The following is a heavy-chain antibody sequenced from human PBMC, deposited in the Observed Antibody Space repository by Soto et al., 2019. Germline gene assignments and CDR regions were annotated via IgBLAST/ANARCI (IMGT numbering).Heavy chain of an antibody. J-gene: IGHJ4*02. CDR1: GFTFSTYA. CDR2: ISGSGGST. D-gene: IGHD2-2*01. V-gene: IGHV3-23*01. Sequence: EVHLLESGGGLVQPGGSLRLSCAASGFTFSTYAMSWVRQAPGKGLEWVSAISGSGGSTYYADPVKGRFTISRDNSKNTLYLQMNSLRAEDTAVYYCANTIVVVPAAPFDYWGQGTLVTVSS. CDR3: ANTIVVVPAAPFDY.